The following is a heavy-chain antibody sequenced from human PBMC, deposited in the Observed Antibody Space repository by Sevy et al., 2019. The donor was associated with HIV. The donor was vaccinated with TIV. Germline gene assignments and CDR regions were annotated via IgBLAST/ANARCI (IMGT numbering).Heavy chain of an antibody. CDR3: AKDQGERSGYYALGAFDI. V-gene: IGHV3-23*01. Sequence: GGSLRLSCAASGFTFSSYAMNWVRQAPGKGLEWVSAVSGSGGSTYYADSVKGRFTISRDNSKSTLYMQMNNLRAEDTALCYCAKDQGERSGYYALGAFDIWGQGTVVTVSS. CDR1: GFTFSSYA. CDR2: VSGSGGST. D-gene: IGHD3-22*01. J-gene: IGHJ3*02.